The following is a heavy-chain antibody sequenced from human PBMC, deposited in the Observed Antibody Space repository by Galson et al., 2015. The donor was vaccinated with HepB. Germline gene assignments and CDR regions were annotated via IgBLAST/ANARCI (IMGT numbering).Heavy chain of an antibody. CDR1: GGTFSSYA. D-gene: IGHD6-13*01. CDR2: IIPILGIA. V-gene: IGHV1-69*10. CDR3: ARDSNTASSSWYRTGHYYYYMDV. J-gene: IGHJ6*03. Sequence: SVKVSCKASGGTFSSYAISWVRQAPGQGLEWMGGIIPILGIANYAQKFQGRVTITADKSTSTAYMELSSLRSEDTAVYYCARDSNTASSSWYRTGHYYYYMDVWGKGTTVTVSS.